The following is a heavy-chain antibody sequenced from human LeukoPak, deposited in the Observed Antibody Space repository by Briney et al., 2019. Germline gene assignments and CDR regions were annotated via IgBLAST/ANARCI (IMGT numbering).Heavy chain of an antibody. CDR1: GFTFSSYS. J-gene: IGHJ4*02. Sequence: RSGGSLRLSCAASGFTFSSYSMNWVRQAPGKGLEWVSSISSSSSYIYYADSVKGRFTISRDNAKNSLYLQMNSLRAEDTAVYYCARVVVVPAARTPYFDYWGQGTLVTVSS. CDR2: ISSSSSYI. CDR3: ARVVVVPAARTPYFDY. D-gene: IGHD2-2*01. V-gene: IGHV3-21*01.